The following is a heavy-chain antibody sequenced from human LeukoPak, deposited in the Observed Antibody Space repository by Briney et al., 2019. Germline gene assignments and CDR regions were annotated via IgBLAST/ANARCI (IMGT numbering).Heavy chain of an antibody. Sequence: GGSLRLSCAASGFTFTNCAMSWVRQAPGKGLEWVSAISASGGSTYCADSVKGRFSISRDNSKNTVYLQMNSLRAEDTAVYYYARDLSSGLDYWGQGTLVTASS. CDR3: ARDLSSGLDY. V-gene: IGHV3-23*01. J-gene: IGHJ4*02. CDR2: ISASGGST. CDR1: GFTFTNCA. D-gene: IGHD3-10*01.